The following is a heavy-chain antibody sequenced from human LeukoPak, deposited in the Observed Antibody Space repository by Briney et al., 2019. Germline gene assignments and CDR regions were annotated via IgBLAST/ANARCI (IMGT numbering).Heavy chain of an antibody. J-gene: IGHJ4*02. CDR2: INWNGGTT. CDR1: GFTFDDYG. D-gene: IGHD6-6*01. Sequence: GGSLRLSCAASGFTFDDYGMNWVRQAPGKGLEWVSGINWNGGTTNYGDSVKGRFTISRDNAKNSLYLQMSSLRAEDTAFYYCARDSTLVRPNFFDYWGQGTLVTVSS. CDR3: ARDSTLVRPNFFDY. V-gene: IGHV3-20*04.